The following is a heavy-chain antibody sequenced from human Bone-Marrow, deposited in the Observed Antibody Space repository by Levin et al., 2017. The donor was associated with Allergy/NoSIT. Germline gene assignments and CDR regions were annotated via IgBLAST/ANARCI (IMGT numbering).Heavy chain of an antibody. CDR1: GFTFSSYS. Sequence: GGSLRLSCAASGFTFSSYSMNWVRQAPGKGLEWVSSISSSSSYIYYADSVKGRFTISRDNAKNSLYLQMNSLRAEDTAVYYCARGVTIFGVVIGFDPWGQGTLVTVSS. J-gene: IGHJ5*02. V-gene: IGHV3-21*01. CDR2: ISSSSSYI. D-gene: IGHD3-3*01. CDR3: ARGVTIFGVVIGFDP.